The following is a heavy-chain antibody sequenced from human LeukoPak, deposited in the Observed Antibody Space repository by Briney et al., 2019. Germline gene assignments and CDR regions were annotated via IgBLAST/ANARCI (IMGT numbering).Heavy chain of an antibody. CDR2: IRSKANSYAT. CDR3: TRLDYDILTGYSRY. D-gene: IGHD3-9*01. V-gene: IGHV3-73*01. J-gene: IGHJ4*02. CDR1: GFTFSGSA. Sequence: PGGSLKLSCAASGFTFSGSAMHWVRQASGKGLEWVGRIRSKANSYATAYAASVKGRFTISRDDSKNTAYLQMNSLKTEDTAVYYCTRLDYDILTGYSRYWGQGTLVTVSS.